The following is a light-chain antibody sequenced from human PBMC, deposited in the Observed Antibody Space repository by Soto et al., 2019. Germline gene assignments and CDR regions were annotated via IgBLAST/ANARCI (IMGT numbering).Light chain of an antibody. CDR3: QQYKNWPRT. Sequence: ETVMTQSPVTLSVSPGERATLTCTASQSVSGNLAWYQQKPGQAPRLLIYGASTRATGIPARFSGIGSGTEFTLTISSLQSVDFAVYYCQQYKNWPRTFGQGTKVEIK. J-gene: IGKJ1*01. CDR2: GAS. CDR1: QSVSGN. V-gene: IGKV3-15*01.